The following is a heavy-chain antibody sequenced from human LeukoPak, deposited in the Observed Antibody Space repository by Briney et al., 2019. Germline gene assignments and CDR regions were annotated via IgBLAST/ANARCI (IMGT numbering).Heavy chain of an antibody. Sequence: GGSLRLSCAASGFTFSSYSMNWVRQAPGKGLEWVSYISSSSSTIYYADSVKGRFTISRDNAKNSLYLQMNSLRDEDTAVYYCARDPYYDFWSGKRGNYGMDVWGQGTTVTVSS. CDR2: ISSSSSTI. J-gene: IGHJ6*02. V-gene: IGHV3-48*02. CDR3: ARDPYYDFWSGKRGNYGMDV. D-gene: IGHD3-3*01. CDR1: GFTFSSYS.